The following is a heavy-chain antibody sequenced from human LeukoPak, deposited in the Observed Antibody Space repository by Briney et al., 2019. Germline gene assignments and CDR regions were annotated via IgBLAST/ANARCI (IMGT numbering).Heavy chain of an antibody. CDR2: ISASGSRT. V-gene: IGHV3-23*01. CDR3: ARDQSPHYYASSGYGAFNL. CDR1: GFAFNTFA. Sequence: SGGSRRLSCVPSGFAFNTFAMNWVRQAPGKGLEWVSGISASGSRTYYGKSVKGRFTISRDNSKNTLFLQMNNLRGDDRARYFCARDQSPHYYASSGYGAFNLWGQGTMVTVSS. D-gene: IGHD3-22*01. J-gene: IGHJ3*01.